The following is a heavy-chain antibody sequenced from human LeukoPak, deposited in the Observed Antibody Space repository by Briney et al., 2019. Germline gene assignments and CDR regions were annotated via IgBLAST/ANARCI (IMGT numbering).Heavy chain of an antibody. CDR1: GYTFTSYG. D-gene: IGHD3-10*01. CDR2: ISAYNGNT. J-gene: IGHJ5*02. Sequence: ASVKVSCKASGYTFTSYGISWVRQAPGQGLEWMGWISAYNGNTNYAQKLQGRVTMTTDTSTSTAYMELRSLRSDDTAVYYCARACYGSGKSGCWFDPWGQGTLVTVSS. V-gene: IGHV1-18*01. CDR3: ARACYGSGKSGCWFDP.